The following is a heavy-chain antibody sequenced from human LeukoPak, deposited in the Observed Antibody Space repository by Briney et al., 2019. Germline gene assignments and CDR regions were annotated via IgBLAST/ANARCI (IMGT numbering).Heavy chain of an antibody. CDR1: GFTFSSYA. D-gene: IGHD6-19*01. CDR3: ARETTLTGYSSGLGFNY. Sequence: GGSLRLSCAASGFTFSSYAMHWVRQAPGKGLEWVSSISSSSSYIYYADSVKGRFTISRDNAKNSLYLQMNSLRAEDTAVYYCARETTLTGYSSGLGFNYWGQGTLVTVSS. V-gene: IGHV3-21*01. CDR2: ISSSSSYI. J-gene: IGHJ4*02.